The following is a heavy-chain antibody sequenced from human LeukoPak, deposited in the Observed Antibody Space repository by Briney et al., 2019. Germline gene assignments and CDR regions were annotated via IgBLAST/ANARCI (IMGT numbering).Heavy chain of an antibody. CDR1: GGSFSGYY. V-gene: IGHV4-34*01. D-gene: IGHD3-10*01. CDR3: FLAGSYYYYMDV. J-gene: IGHJ6*03. Sequence: SETPSLTCTVYGGSFSGYYWSWIRQPPGKGLEWIGDINHSGSTNYNPSLKSRVTISVDMSKNQFSLKLSSVTAADTAVYYCFLAGSYYYYMDVWGKGTTVTVSS. CDR2: INHSGST.